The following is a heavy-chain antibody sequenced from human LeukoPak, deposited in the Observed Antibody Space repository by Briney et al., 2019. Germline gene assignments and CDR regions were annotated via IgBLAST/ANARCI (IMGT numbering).Heavy chain of an antibody. CDR1: GFTISSCG. CDR3: AKDLSWSFDY. J-gene: IGHJ4*02. D-gene: IGHD6-13*01. V-gene: IGHV3-30*18. CDR2: ISYDGSEI. Sequence: GGSLRLSCGASGFTISSCGMHWVRQAPGKGLEWVALISYDGSEIYYADSVKGRFTISRDNSKNTVYLQMNSLRAEDTAVYYCAKDLSWSFDYWGQGTLVTVSS.